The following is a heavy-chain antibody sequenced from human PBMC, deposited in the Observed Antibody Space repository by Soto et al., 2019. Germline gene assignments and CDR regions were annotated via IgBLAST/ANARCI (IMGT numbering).Heavy chain of an antibody. CDR2: ISSSSSYI. Sequence: EVQLVESGGGLVKPGGSLRLSCAASGFTFSSYSMNWVRQAPGKGLEWVSSISSSSSYIYYADSVKGRFTISRDNAKNPLYLQMNSLRAEDTAVYYCAREDFSSSWYSDPFDIWGQGTMVTVSS. J-gene: IGHJ3*02. V-gene: IGHV3-21*01. CDR3: AREDFSSSWYSDPFDI. D-gene: IGHD6-13*01. CDR1: GFTFSSYS.